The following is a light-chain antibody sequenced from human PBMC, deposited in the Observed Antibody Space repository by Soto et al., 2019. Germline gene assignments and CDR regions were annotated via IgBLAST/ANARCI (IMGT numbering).Light chain of an antibody. CDR1: SSNIGSDY. CDR3: AVWDDSLSGL. V-gene: IGLV1-47*01. J-gene: IGLJ2*01. CDR2: RND. Sequence: QPVLTQPPSASGTPGQRVIISCSGSSSNIGSDYVYWYQQLPGTAPKLLIYRNDQRPSGVPDRFSGSKSGTSASLAISGLRSEDEADYYCAVWDDSLSGLFGGGTKLTVL.